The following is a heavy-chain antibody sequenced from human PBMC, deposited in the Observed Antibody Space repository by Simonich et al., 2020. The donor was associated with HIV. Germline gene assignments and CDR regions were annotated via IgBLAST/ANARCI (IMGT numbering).Heavy chain of an antibody. CDR1: GFNFDDYG. Sequence: GGGVVRPGGSLRLSCAASGFNFDDYGMSWVRQGPGKGLEWVSGINWNGGSVDYVDSVKGRFIISRDNAENSLYLQMSSLRPEDTALYYCVKDKAAAGPEGQFDYWGQGTLVTVSS. J-gene: IGHJ4*02. D-gene: IGHD6-13*01. V-gene: IGHV3-20*04. CDR3: VKDKAAAGPEGQFDY. CDR2: INWNGGSV.